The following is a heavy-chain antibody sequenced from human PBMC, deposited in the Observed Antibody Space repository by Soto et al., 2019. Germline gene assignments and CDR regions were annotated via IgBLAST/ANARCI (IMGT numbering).Heavy chain of an antibody. D-gene: IGHD2-21*02. V-gene: IGHV2-5*02. J-gene: IGHJ4*02. CDR2: IYWDDDK. CDR1: GFSLSTSGVG. CDR3: AHRRGPYSHIVVVTATVYFDY. Sequence: QITLKESGPTLVKPTQTLTLTCTFSGFSLSTSGVGVGWIRQPPGKALEWLALIYWDDDKRYSPSLKSRLTITKDTSKNQVVLTMTNMDPVDTATYYCAHRRGPYSHIVVVTATVYFDYWGQGTLVTVSS.